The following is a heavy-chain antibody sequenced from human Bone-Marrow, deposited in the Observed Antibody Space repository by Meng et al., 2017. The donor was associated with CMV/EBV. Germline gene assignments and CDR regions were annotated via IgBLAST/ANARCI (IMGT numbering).Heavy chain of an antibody. V-gene: IGHV3-30-3*01. Sequence: GESLKISCAASGFTFDIYAMHWVRQAPGKGLEWVAVISYHGNNKEYADSVKGRFTISRDNSKNTLYLQMNSLRAEDTAVYYCARDLSRKGGYYLYGMDVWGQGPTVTGSS. CDR1: GFTFDIYA. J-gene: IGHJ6*02. D-gene: IGHD3-22*01. CDR2: ISYHGNNK. CDR3: ARDLSRKGGYYLYGMDV.